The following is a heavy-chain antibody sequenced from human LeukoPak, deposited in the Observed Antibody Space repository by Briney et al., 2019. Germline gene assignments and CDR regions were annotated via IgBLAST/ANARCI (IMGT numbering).Heavy chain of an antibody. Sequence: GGSLRLSCVASGFTFRNSWMHWVRQAPGKGVVWVSRMDADGSNTHYVDSVKGRFTISRDNAKDTLYLQMNSLRVEDTAVYYCARGGWYLYDALDIWGQGTLVTVSS. CDR3: ARGGWYLYDALDI. V-gene: IGHV3-74*01. CDR2: MDADGSNT. D-gene: IGHD6-19*01. CDR1: GFTFRNSW. J-gene: IGHJ3*02.